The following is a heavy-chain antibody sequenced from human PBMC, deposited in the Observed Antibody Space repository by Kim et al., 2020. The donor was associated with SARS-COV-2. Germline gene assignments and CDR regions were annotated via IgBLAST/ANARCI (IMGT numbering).Heavy chain of an antibody. CDR2: INPNSGGT. CDR1: GYTFTGYY. CDR3: ARDRGGYVRWFDP. Sequence: ASVKVSCKASGYTFTGYYMHWVRQAPGQGLEWMGWINPNSGGTNYAQKFQGRVTMTRDTSISTAYMELSRLRSDDTAVYYCARDRGGYVRWFDPWGQGTLVTVSS. V-gene: IGHV1-2*02. D-gene: IGHD5-12*01. J-gene: IGHJ5*02.